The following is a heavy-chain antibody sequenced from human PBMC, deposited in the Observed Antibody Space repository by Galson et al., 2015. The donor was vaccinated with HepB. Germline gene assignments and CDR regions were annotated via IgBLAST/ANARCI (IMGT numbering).Heavy chain of an antibody. CDR1: GGTFSSYV. CDR3: VTGGECSGVSCHEGH. CDR2: IIPIFGRG. D-gene: IGHD2-15*01. Sequence: SVKVSCKASGGTFSSYVISWVRQAPGQGLEWMGGIIPIFGRGNYARKFQGRVTISADKSTRTAYMELSSLRCEYTAVYYCVTGGECSGVSCHEGHCGQGTLANVSS. J-gene: IGHJ4*02. V-gene: IGHV1-69*06.